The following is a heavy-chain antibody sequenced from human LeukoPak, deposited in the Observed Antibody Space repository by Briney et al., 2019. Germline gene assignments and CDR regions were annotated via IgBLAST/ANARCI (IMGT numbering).Heavy chain of an antibody. CDR3: GRGAGGSYYLDY. J-gene: IGHJ4*02. V-gene: IGHV3-74*01. Sequence: GGSLRLSCAASGFTLSDYWMHWVRQAPGKGLVWVSRINDDGSATTYADSVKGRFTISRGNAKNTLYLQMNTLRAEDTAVYFCGRGAGGSYYLDYWGQGALVTVSS. CDR1: GFTLSDYW. D-gene: IGHD1-26*01. CDR2: INDDGSAT.